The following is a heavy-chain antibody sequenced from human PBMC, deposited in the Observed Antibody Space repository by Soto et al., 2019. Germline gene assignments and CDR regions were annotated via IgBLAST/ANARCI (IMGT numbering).Heavy chain of an antibody. CDR3: ARESGDWPLNWFDP. CDR1: GFNFSNHL. J-gene: IGHJ5*02. CDR2: ITSDGKSK. D-gene: IGHD2-21*02. Sequence: PXGSRRLSCAASGFNFSNHLMHWVRQRPAEGLVWVSRITSDGKSKAYAESVKGRFAISRDNAKNTLYLQMNGLTAEDTAVYYCARESGDWPLNWFDPWGKGTLVTVS. V-gene: IGHV3-74*01.